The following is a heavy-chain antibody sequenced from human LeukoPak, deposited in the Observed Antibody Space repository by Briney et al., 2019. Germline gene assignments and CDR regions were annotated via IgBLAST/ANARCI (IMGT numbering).Heavy chain of an antibody. CDR1: GFTFSSYS. CDR3: ARGPATTEFDY. D-gene: IGHD4-17*01. CDR2: ISSSSSTI. J-gene: IGHJ4*02. Sequence: PGGSLRLSCAASGFTFSSYSMNWVREAPGKGLEWVSYISSSSSTIYYADSVKGRFTISRDNAKNSLYLQMNSLRAEDTAVYYCARGPATTEFDYWGQGTLVTVSA. V-gene: IGHV3-48*04.